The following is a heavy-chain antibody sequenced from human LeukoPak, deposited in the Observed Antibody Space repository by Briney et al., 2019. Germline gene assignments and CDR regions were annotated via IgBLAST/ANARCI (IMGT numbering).Heavy chain of an antibody. V-gene: IGHV3-73*01. CDR3: ATASSGLFY. CDR2: IRSKANSYAT. D-gene: IGHD3-16*01. CDR1: GFTFSGSA. Sequence: PGGSLRLSCAASGFTFSGSAKHWVRQASGKGLEWVGRIRSKANSYATAYAASVKGRFTISRDDSKNTLYLQMNSLKTEDTGVYYCATASSGLFYWGQGTLVTVSS. J-gene: IGHJ4*02.